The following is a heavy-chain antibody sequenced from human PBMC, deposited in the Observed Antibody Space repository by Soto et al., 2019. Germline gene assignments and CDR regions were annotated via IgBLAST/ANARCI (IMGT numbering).Heavy chain of an antibody. Sequence: EVQLLESGGGLVQPGGSLRLSCAASGFTFSSYGMSWVRQAPGKGLEWVSSIGASGGSTYYADSVKGRFTISRDNSKNTVYLQMNSLRAEDTAVSYCAKLVAAAGSDYWGQGTLVTVSS. CDR1: GFTFSSYG. V-gene: IGHV3-23*01. CDR3: AKLVAAAGSDY. J-gene: IGHJ4*02. CDR2: IGASGGST. D-gene: IGHD6-13*01.